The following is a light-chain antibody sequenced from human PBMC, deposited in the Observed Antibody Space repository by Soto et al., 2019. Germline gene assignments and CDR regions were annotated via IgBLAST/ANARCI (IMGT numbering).Light chain of an antibody. J-gene: IGKJ2*01. CDR1: QSVNNNY. CDR2: GAS. V-gene: IGKV3-20*01. Sequence: EIVLTQSPGTLSLSPGERATLFCRASQSVNNNYLAWYQQKPGQAPRLLIYGASTRATGISDRFSGSGSGTEFTLTISRLEPEDVGVFYCHLYNRSPYNFGQGTKLEIK. CDR3: HLYNRSPYN.